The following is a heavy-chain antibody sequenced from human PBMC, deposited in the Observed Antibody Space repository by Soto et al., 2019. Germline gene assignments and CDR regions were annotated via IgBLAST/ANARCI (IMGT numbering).Heavy chain of an antibody. Sequence: QVQLVQSGAEVKKPGSSVKVSCKASGGTFSSYAISWVRQAPGQGLEWMGGIIPIFGTANYAQKFQGRVTITADESTSTAYMELSSLRSEDTAVYYCARDNDSGSYYSRPYYYYGMDVWGQGTTVTVSS. CDR2: IIPIFGTA. CDR1: GGTFSSYA. CDR3: ARDNDSGSYYSRPYYYYGMDV. V-gene: IGHV1-69*01. J-gene: IGHJ6*02. D-gene: IGHD3-10*01.